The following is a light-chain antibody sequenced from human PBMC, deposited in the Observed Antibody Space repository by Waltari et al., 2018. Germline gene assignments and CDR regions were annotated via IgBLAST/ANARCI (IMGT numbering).Light chain of an antibody. V-gene: IGKV3D-15*01. J-gene: IGKJ2*01. CDR1: ESVGTD. CDR3: QQFRQWPRRT. Sequence: EIVMTQYPVTMSVSPGEGVTLSCTASESVGTDVAWYRHKPGQPPSLLIYFGSTRATGVPARISGSGSGTDFSLTISSLESEDFAFYYCQQFRQWPRRTFGQGTKLE. CDR2: FGS.